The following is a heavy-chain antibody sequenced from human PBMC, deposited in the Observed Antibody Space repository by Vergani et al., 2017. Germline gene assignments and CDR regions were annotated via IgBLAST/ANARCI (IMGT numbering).Heavy chain of an antibody. CDR2: IKQDGSEK. CDR1: GFTFSSYW. CDR3: ARDVSKFYXGSGSYYNANWFDP. D-gene: IGHD3-10*01. J-gene: IGHJ5*02. V-gene: IGHV3-7*01. Sequence: EVQLVESGGGLVQPGGSLRLSCAASGFTFSSYWMSWVRQAPGKGLEWVANIKQDGSEKYYVDSVKGRFTISRDNAKNSLYLQMNSLRAEDTAVYYCARDVSKFYXGSGSYYNANWFDPWGQGTLVTVSS.